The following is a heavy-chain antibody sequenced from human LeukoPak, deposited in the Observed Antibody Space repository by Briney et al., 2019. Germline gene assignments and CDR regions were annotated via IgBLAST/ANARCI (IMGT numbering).Heavy chain of an antibody. CDR2: INPNSGGT. D-gene: IGHD6-19*01. V-gene: IGHV1-18*01. Sequence: ASVKVSCKASGYTFTSYGISWVRQAPGQGLEWMGWINPNSGGTNYAQKFQGRVTMTRDTSTSTAYMELRSLRSDDTAVYYCAREIKGAGKRDFDYWGQGTLVTVPS. CDR1: GYTFTSYG. CDR3: AREIKGAGKRDFDY. J-gene: IGHJ4*02.